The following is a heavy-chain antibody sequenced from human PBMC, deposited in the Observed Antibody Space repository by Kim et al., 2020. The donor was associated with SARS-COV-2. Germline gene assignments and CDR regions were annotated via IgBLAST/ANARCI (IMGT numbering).Heavy chain of an antibody. CDR2: IYYRGST. CDR3: ARRWFGEESWYFDL. J-gene: IGHJ2*01. CDR1: GGSINSHY. Sequence: SETLSLTCTVSGGSINSHYWSWFRLPPGKGLEWIGYIYYRGSTTYNSSLKNRGTISVDTSKNQFSLKLSSVTAADTAVYYCARRWFGEESWYFDLWGRGTSVSVSS. V-gene: IGHV4-59*11. D-gene: IGHD3-10*01.